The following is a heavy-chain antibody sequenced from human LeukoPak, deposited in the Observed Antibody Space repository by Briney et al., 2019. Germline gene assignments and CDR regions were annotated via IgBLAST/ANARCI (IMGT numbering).Heavy chain of an antibody. CDR3: ARAPIMITFGGVIPDDAFDI. CDR1: GGSISSYY. V-gene: IGHV4-4*07. D-gene: IGHD3-16*02. J-gene: IGHJ3*02. CDR2: IYTSGST. Sequence: SETLSLTCTVSGGSISSYYWSWIRQPAGKGLEWIGRIYTSGSTNYNTSLKSRVTMSVDTSTTQFSLKLSSVTAADTAVYYCARAPIMITFGGVIPDDAFDIWGQGTMVTVSS.